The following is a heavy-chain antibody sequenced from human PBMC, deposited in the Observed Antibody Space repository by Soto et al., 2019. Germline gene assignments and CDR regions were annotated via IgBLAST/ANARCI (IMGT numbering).Heavy chain of an antibody. Sequence: QVQLQESGPGLVKPSQTLSLTCTVSGGSISSGDYYWSWIRQHPGKGLEWIGYIYYSGTTDYNPSLKSRVTISVDTSKNQFTLKLNSVTAADTAVYYCARYRYYGSGKPVDYWGQGTLVTVSS. CDR2: IYYSGTT. J-gene: IGHJ4*02. D-gene: IGHD3-10*01. CDR1: GGSISSGDYY. V-gene: IGHV4-31*03. CDR3: ARYRYYGSGKPVDY.